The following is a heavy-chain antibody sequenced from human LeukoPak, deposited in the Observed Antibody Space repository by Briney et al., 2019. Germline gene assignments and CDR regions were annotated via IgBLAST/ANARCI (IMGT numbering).Heavy chain of an antibody. D-gene: IGHD6-13*01. CDR1: GYTFTGYY. CDR3: AREQPPRPGYGMDV. V-gene: IGHV1-2*04. Sequence: ASVKVSCKASGYTFTGYYMHWVRQAPGQGLEWMGWINPNSGGTNYAQKFQGWVTMTRDTSISTAYMELSRLRSDDTAVYYCAREQPPRPGYGMDVWGQGTTVTVSS. CDR2: INPNSGGT. J-gene: IGHJ6*02.